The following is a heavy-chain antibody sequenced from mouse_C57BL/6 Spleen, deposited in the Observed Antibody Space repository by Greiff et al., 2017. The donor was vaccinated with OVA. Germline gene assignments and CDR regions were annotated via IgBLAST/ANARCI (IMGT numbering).Heavy chain of an antibody. CDR2: IYPGDGDT. Sequence: QVQLQQSGAELVKPGASVKISCKASGYAFRSYWMNWVKQRPGKGLEWIGQIYPGDGDTNYHGKFKGKATLTADKSSSTAYMQLSSLTSEDSAVYFCARSDGSSYGFDYWGQGTTLTVSS. CDR3: ARSDGSSYGFDY. V-gene: IGHV1-80*01. CDR1: GYAFRSYW. J-gene: IGHJ2*01. D-gene: IGHD1-1*01.